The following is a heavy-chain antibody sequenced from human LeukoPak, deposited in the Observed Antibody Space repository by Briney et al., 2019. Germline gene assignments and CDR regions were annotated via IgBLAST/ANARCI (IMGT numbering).Heavy chain of an antibody. CDR1: GGSFSGYY. Sequence: ASETLSLTCAVYGGSFSGYYWSWIRQPPGKGLDWIREINHSGSTNYDPSLKSRVTISVDTSKNQFSLNLSAVEDTDTAVYARARCIGPSYLFDYWGQGTLVTVSS. J-gene: IGHJ4*02. V-gene: IGHV4-34*01. D-gene: IGHD2-2*01. CDR2: INHSGST. CDR3: ARCIGPSYLFDY.